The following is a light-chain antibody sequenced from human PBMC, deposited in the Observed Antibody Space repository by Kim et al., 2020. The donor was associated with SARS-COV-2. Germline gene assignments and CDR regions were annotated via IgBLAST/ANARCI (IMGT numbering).Light chain of an antibody. J-gene: IGKJ2*01. CDR1: QSVSSSY. V-gene: IGKV3-20*01. CDR3: QQYGSSYT. CDR2: GAS. Sequence: SLSPGERATRSCRASQSVSSSYLAWYQQKPGQAPRLLIYGASSRATGIPDRFSGSGSGTDFTLTIIRLEPEDFAVYYCQQYGSSYTFGQGTKLEI.